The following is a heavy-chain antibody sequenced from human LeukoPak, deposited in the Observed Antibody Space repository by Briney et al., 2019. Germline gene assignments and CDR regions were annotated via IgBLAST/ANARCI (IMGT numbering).Heavy chain of an antibody. CDR3: AREEYSSGWYSVLDY. V-gene: IGHV4-34*01. D-gene: IGHD6-19*01. CDR1: GGSFSGYY. CDR2: INHSGST. J-gene: IGHJ4*02. Sequence: SETLSLTWAVYGGSFSGYYWSWIRQPPGKGLEWIGEINHSGSTNYNPSLKSRVTISVDTSKNQFSLKLSSVTAADTAVYYCAREEYSSGWYSVLDYWGQGTLVTVSS.